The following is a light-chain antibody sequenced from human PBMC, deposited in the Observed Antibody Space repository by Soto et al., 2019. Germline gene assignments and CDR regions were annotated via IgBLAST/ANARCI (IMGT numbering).Light chain of an antibody. Sequence: QSALTQPPSASGSPGQSVTISCTGTSSDVGAYKYVSWYQQHPGQAPKLMIYEVSNRPSGVPDRFSGSKSGNTASLTVSGLQAEDEADYYCTSYAGSNNVLFGGGTKVTVL. V-gene: IGLV2-8*01. CDR1: SSDVGAYKY. J-gene: IGLJ2*01. CDR3: TSYAGSNNVL. CDR2: EVS.